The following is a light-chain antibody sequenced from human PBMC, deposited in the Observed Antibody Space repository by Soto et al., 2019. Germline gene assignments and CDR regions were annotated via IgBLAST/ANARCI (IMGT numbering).Light chain of an antibody. CDR3: SSYISSSTV. J-gene: IGLJ3*02. CDR2: EVS. Sequence: QSVLTQPASVSGSPGQSITISCTGTSSDVGGYNYVSWYQQHPGKAPKLMIYEVSNRPSGVSNRFSGSKSGNTASLTISGLQAEDEADYYCSSYISSSTVFGGGTKLTVL. V-gene: IGLV2-14*01. CDR1: SSDVGGYNY.